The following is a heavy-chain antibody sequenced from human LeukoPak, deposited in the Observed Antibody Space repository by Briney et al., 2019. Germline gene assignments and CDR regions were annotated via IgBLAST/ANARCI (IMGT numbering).Heavy chain of an antibody. CDR2: IYHSGST. D-gene: IGHD3-10*01. CDR3: ARLRFGELLG. CDR1: GYSISSGYY. Sequence: SETLSLTCAVSGYSISSGYYRGWIRQPPGKGLEWIGSIYHSGSTYYNPSLKSRVTISVDTSKNQFSLKLSSVTAADTAVYYCARLRFGELLGWGQGTLVTVSS. V-gene: IGHV4-38-2*01. J-gene: IGHJ4*02.